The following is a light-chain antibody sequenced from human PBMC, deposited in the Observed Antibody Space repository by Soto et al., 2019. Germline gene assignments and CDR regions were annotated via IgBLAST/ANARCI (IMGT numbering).Light chain of an antibody. J-gene: IGKJ1*01. CDR3: QQSYMTPRT. V-gene: IGKV1-39*01. CDR2: AAS. Sequence: IQMTQSPSSLSASLVERVVMTCRASQTIDVYLNWYLQKPGRAPQLLIYAASKLQSGVPSRFSGSGSGTDFTLTISSLQADDSATYFCQQSYMTPRTFGQGTKVDI. CDR1: QTIDVY.